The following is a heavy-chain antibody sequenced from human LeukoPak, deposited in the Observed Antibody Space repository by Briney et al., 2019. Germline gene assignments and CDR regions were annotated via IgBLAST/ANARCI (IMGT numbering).Heavy chain of an antibody. V-gene: IGHV4-34*01. J-gene: IGHJ4*02. CDR3: AREPGLSEQRFGY. Sequence: RASETLSLTCAAYRGSFSGYYWSWLRQPPGKGLEWIGEINHSGSTNYNPSLRSRVTISVDTSKNQFSLKLSSVTAADTAVYYCAREPGLSEQRFGYWGQGTLVTVSS. D-gene: IGHD1/OR15-1a*01. CDR2: INHSGST. CDR1: RGSFSGYY.